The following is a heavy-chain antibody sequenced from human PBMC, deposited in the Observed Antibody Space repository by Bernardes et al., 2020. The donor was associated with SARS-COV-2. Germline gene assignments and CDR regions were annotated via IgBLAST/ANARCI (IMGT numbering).Heavy chain of an antibody. Sequence: GGSLLLSCATSGFTFSSYSMNWVRQAPGKGLEWVSYLSSSSSAIYYAESVKGRFIISRDNAKNSLYLQMNSLRDDDTAVYYCARVVENNSAYYSTPLDSWGQGTLVTVSS. J-gene: IGHJ4*02. CDR2: LSSSSSAI. D-gene: IGHD3-22*01. V-gene: IGHV3-48*02. CDR3: ARVVENNSAYYSTPLDS. CDR1: GFTFSSYS.